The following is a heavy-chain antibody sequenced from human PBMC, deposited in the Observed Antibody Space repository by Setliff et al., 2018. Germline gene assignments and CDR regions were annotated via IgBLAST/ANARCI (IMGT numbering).Heavy chain of an antibody. V-gene: IGHV1-18*01. Sequence: ASVKVSCKASGYSFTSYGISWVRQAPGQGLEWTGWISAKNGNRNYAQKLQGRVTMTTDTSTSTAYMELRSLRSDDTAVYYCARDFPTVVTPKEYFDLWGRGTLVTVSS. CDR1: GYSFTSYG. J-gene: IGHJ2*01. CDR3: ARDFPTVVTPKEYFDL. D-gene: IGHD4-17*01. CDR2: ISAKNGNR.